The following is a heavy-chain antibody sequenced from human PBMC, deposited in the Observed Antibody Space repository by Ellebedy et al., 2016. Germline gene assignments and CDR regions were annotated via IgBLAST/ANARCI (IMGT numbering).Heavy chain of an antibody. CDR1: GYPLTEMS. J-gene: IGHJ3*01. D-gene: IGHD4-17*01. V-gene: IGHV1-24*01. Sequence: VSVKVSCKVSGYPLTEMSMHWVRQSPGKGLEWMGGYDPEVGKTVYAQRFQARLTMTEDASADTAYMELSSLRSEDTAVYFCATGDYGDYGLVWGQGTKVTVSS. CDR2: YDPEVGKT. CDR3: ATGDYGDYGLV.